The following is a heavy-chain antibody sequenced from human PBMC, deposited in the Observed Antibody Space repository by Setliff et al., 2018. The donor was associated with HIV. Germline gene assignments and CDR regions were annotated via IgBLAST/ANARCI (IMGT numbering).Heavy chain of an antibody. Sequence: SETLSLTCTVSGGSISGHYWSWIRQPPGRGLEWIGYIYSSGSTNFNPPLQSRVTISVDTSKNQFSLKLSSVTAEDTAVYYCARDQVANYYGSGIDYWGQGTLVTVSS. V-gene: IGHV4-59*11. CDR2: IYSSGST. CDR1: GGSISGHY. J-gene: IGHJ4*02. D-gene: IGHD3-10*01. CDR3: ARDQVANYYGSGIDY.